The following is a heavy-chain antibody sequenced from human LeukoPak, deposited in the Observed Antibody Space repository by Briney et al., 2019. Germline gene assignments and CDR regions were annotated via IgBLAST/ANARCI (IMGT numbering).Heavy chain of an antibody. CDR3: ARDGGYDGNEPREMDY. D-gene: IGHD5-12*01. J-gene: IGHJ4*02. CDR1: GYTFSSYA. CDR2: INADNDNT. Sequence: ASVKVSCKASGYTFSSYAMHWVRQAPGQRLEWMGWINADNDNTKYSQKFQGRVTISRDTSATTAYMELSSLRSEDTAVYYCARDGGYDGNEPREMDYWGQGTLVTVPS. V-gene: IGHV1-3*01.